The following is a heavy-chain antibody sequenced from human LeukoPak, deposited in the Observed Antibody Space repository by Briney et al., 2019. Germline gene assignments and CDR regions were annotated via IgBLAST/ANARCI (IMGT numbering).Heavy chain of an antibody. CDR3: AKEGSGRSLDF. CDR1: GVIPSNHW. V-gene: IGHV3-7*05. D-gene: IGHD3-10*01. CDR2: IREDGGGK. Sequence: GGSLRLSCAAPGVIPSNHWMSWVRLAPGRGLEWLANIREDGGGKYYVDSVKGRFTISRDITTNSVYLQMNSLRVEDTAVYYCAKEGSGRSLDFWGQGTPVTVSS. J-gene: IGHJ4*02.